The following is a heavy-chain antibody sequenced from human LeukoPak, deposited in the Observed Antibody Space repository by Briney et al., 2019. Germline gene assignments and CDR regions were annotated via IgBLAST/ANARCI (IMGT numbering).Heavy chain of an antibody. CDR3: ARTFDILSGFDAFDI. J-gene: IGHJ3*02. Sequence: SETLSLTCTVSGGSISTYYWSWIRQPPGKGLEWIGYIYYSGSTDYNPSLKSRVIISVDTSRNQFSLKLNSVTAADTAVYYCARTFDILSGFDAFDIWGQRTKVTVSS. D-gene: IGHD3-9*01. CDR2: IYYSGST. CDR1: GGSISTYY. V-gene: IGHV4-59*08.